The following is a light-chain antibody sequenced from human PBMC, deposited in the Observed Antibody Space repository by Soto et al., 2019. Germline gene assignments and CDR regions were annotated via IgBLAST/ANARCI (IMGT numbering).Light chain of an antibody. V-gene: IGLV2-14*01. CDR3: ASFRSGTILV. J-gene: IGLJ1*01. CDR1: RSDIGDSNF. Sequence: QSALTQPASVSGSPGQSVTISCTGPRSDIGDSNFISWYQHSPPKAPRLLIYEVNNRPSGVSRRFSASKAGNMASLTISGLLDDDEADYFCASFRSGTILVFGSGTKVTVL. CDR2: EVN.